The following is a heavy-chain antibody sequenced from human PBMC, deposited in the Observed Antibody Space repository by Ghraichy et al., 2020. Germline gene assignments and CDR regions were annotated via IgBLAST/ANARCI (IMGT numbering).Heavy chain of an antibody. CDR1: GGSISSYY. J-gene: IGHJ3*02. V-gene: IGHV4-59*08. CDR2: IYYSGST. CDR3: ARFCTYDGFPDAFDI. D-gene: IGHD3-22*01. Sequence: ESLNISCTVSGGSISSYYWSWIRQPPGKGLEWIGYIYYSGSTNYNPSLKSRVTISVDTSKNQFSLKLSSVTAADTAVYYCARFCTYDGFPDAFDIWGQGTMVTVSS.